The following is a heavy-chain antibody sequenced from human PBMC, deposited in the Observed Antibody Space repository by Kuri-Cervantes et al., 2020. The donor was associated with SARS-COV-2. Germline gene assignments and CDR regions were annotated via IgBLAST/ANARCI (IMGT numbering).Heavy chain of an antibody. CDR3: ARDLRLGKSLDY. V-gene: IGHV3-30-3*01. CDR2: ISYDGSNK. J-gene: IGHJ4*02. D-gene: IGHD7-27*01. Sequence: GGSLRLSCAASGFTFSSYAMHWARQAPGKGLEWVAVISYDGSNKYYADSVKGRFTISRDNAKNSLYLQMSSLRAEDTAVYYCARDLRLGKSLDYWGQGTLVTVSS. CDR1: GFTFSSYA.